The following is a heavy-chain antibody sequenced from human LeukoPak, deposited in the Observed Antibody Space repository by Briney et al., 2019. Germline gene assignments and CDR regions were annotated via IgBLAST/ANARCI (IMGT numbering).Heavy chain of an antibody. D-gene: IGHD3-3*01. Sequence: KPSETLSLTCTVSGGSISSSSYYWGWIRQPPGKGLEWIGSIYYSGSTYYNPSLKSRVTISVDTSKNQFSLKLSSVTAADTAVCYCARPPITIFDGMDVWGQGTTVTVSS. CDR3: ARPPITIFDGMDV. J-gene: IGHJ6*02. CDR1: GGSISSSSYY. CDR2: IYYSGST. V-gene: IGHV4-39*01.